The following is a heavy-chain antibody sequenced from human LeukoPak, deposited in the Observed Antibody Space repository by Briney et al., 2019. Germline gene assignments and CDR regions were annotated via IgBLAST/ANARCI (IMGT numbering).Heavy chain of an antibody. CDR3: AYTNHLTY. D-gene: IGHD3-16*01. V-gene: IGHV3-7*01. CDR1: ALSFSGQW. CDR2: IKNDGSEE. J-gene: IGHJ4*02. Sequence: TGRSLRLSCAASALSFSGQWMNWVRQAPGQGLEWVANIKNDGSEEYYTDSVKGRFTISRDNAKNSLSLQMNYVRAGDTAIYYCAYTNHLTYWGQGTLVTVSS.